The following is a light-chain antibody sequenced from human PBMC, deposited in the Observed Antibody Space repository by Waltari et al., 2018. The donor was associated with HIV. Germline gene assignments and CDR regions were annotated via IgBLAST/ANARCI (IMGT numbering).Light chain of an antibody. Sequence: HSVLTHPASIPGPLGQSITISSLGTSHDVGRFNFVSWYQQSPDKAPRLVIYDVSNRPSGVSGRFSGSKSGSAASLTISGLQPEDEADYYCCSYSSSGTVLFGGGTRLTVL. V-gene: IGLV2-14*03. J-gene: IGLJ2*01. CDR3: CSYSSSGTVL. CDR1: SHDVGRFNF. CDR2: DVS.